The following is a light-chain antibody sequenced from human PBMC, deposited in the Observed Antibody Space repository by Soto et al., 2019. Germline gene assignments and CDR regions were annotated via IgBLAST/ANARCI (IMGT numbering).Light chain of an antibody. CDR2: DAS. J-gene: IGKJ4*01. Sequence: EIVMTQSPATLSVSPGGRATLSCRASESVKRNLAWYQQRPGQSPRLLLYDASTRATGIPARFSGSGSGTEFTLSITSLQSDDFAFYFCQHYNNWPLTFGGGTKVEIK. V-gene: IGKV3-15*01. CDR3: QHYNNWPLT. CDR1: ESVKRN.